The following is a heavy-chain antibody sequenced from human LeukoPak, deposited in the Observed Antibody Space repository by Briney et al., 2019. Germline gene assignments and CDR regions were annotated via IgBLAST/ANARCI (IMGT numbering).Heavy chain of an antibody. CDR1: GGSISSYY. CDR2: IYYSGST. D-gene: IGHD3-22*01. V-gene: IGHV4-59*01. Sequence: TPSETLSLTCTVSGGSISSYYWSWIRQPPGKGLEWIGYIYYSGSTNYNPSLKSRVTISVDTSKNQFSLKLSSVTAADTAVYYCATYDSTGKFDYWGQGTLVTVSS. CDR3: ATYDSTGKFDY. J-gene: IGHJ4*02.